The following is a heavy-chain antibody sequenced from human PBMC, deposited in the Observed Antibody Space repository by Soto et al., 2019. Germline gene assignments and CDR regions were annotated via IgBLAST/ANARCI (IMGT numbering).Heavy chain of an antibody. CDR2: IIPIFGTA. V-gene: IGHV1-69*13. CDR1: GGTFDNYA. D-gene: IGHD3-3*01. J-gene: IGHJ3*02. CDR3: ASRVGITIFGVGTDAFDI. Sequence: GASVKVSSTASGGTFDNYAVSWVRQAPGQGLEWMGGIIPIFGTANYAQKFQGRVTITADESTSTAYMELSSLGSEDTAVYYCASRVGITIFGVGTDAFDIWGQGTMVTVSS.